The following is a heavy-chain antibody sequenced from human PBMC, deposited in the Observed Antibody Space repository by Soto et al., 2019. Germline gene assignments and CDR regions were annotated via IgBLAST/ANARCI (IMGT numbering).Heavy chain of an antibody. J-gene: IGHJ2*01. CDR1: GFTFSGHD. CDR3: ARELAVPGYWYFDL. Sequence: EVQLVESGGGLVQPGGSLRLSCEASGFTFSGHDMHWVRQPTGGTLEWVSAIDTTGGTYYPGSVKGRFTISRENAKNSLYLQMNSLRVGDTAVYYCARELAVPGYWYFDLWGRGTLVTVSS. D-gene: IGHD2-8*02. V-gene: IGHV3-13*04. CDR2: IDTTGGT.